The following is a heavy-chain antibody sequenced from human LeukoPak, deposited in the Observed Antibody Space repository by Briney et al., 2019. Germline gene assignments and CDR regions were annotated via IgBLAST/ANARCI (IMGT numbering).Heavy chain of an antibody. Sequence: PGRSLRLSCAASAFTFDNYAMHSVRHAPGKGLEWVSGISWNGGSTGYADSVKGRFTISRDNAKNSLYLQMNSLRAEDTASYYCAKGLRSNRAVAGTDYWGQGTLVSVSS. CDR3: AKGLRSNRAVAGTDY. J-gene: IGHJ4*02. V-gene: IGHV3-9*01. CDR2: ISWNGGST. CDR1: AFTFDNYA. D-gene: IGHD6-19*01.